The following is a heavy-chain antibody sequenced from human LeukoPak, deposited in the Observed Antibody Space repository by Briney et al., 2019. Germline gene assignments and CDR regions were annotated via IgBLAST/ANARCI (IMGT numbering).Heavy chain of an antibody. Sequence: QPGGSLRLSCAASGFTFSSYAMHWVRQAPGKGLEWVAVISYDGSNKYYADSVKGRFTISRDNSKNTLYLQMNSLRAEDTAVYYCARAPFIAVAGNLDYRGQGTLVTVSS. CDR2: ISYDGSNK. CDR3: ARAPFIAVAGNLDY. V-gene: IGHV3-30-3*01. D-gene: IGHD6-19*01. J-gene: IGHJ4*02. CDR1: GFTFSSYA.